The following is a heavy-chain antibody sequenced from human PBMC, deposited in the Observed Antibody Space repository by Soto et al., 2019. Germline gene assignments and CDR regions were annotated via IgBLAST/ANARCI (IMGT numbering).Heavy chain of an antibody. CDR3: AHRPPERGLGTFDP. CDR2: IYWDDDK. V-gene: IGHV2-5*02. J-gene: IGHJ5*02. CDR1: GFSLSTSGVA. D-gene: IGHD1-1*01. Sequence: QITLKESGPTLVKPTQTLTLTCTFSGFSLSTSGVAVGWIRQPPGKALEWLALIYWDDDKRYSPSLKSRLTIXXXTXXNQVVLTMTNMDPVDTATYYCAHRPPERGLGTFDPWGQGTLVTVSS.